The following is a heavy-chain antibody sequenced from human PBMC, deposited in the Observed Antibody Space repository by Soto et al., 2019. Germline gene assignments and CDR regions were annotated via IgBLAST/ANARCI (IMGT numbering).Heavy chain of an antibody. Sequence: KPGGSLRLSCAASGFTVSGNYITWVRQAPGKGLEWVSYISSSSSYTNYADSVKGRFTISRDNSKNTLYLQMNSLRAEDTAVYYCARDHRWIWMSNWFDPWGQGTLVTVSS. CDR3: ARDHRWIWMSNWFDP. D-gene: IGHD3-3*01. CDR1: GFTVSGNY. J-gene: IGHJ5*02. CDR2: ISSSSSYT. V-gene: IGHV3-11*06.